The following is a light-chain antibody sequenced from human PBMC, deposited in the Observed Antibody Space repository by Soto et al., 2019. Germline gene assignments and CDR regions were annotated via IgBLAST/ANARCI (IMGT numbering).Light chain of an antibody. J-gene: IGKJ2*01. Sequence: EIVMTQSPATLSVSPGERATLSCRASQSVSSNLAWYQQKPGQAPRLLIYDASTRATGIPARFSGSGSGTEITLTISSLQSEDFAVYYCQQYKSWPYTFGQGTKLEIK. CDR2: DAS. CDR1: QSVSSN. CDR3: QQYKSWPYT. V-gene: IGKV3-15*01.